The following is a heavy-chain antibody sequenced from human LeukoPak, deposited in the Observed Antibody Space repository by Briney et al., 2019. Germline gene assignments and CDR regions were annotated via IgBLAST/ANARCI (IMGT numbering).Heavy chain of an antibody. CDR2: IWYDGGSK. Sequence: GGSLRLSCAASGFTFSYYGMHWVRPAPGKGVEWGANIWYDGGSKYYADSVKGRFTISRDNSKNTLNLQMNSLRADDTAVYFCVRDSSGDSSGRPSLDYWGQGTLVTVSS. V-gene: IGHV3-33*01. CDR1: GFTFSYYG. CDR3: VRDSSGDSSGRPSLDY. J-gene: IGHJ4*02. D-gene: IGHD3-10*01.